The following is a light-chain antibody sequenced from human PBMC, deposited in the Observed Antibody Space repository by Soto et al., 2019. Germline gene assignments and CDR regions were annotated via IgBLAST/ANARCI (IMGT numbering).Light chain of an antibody. J-gene: IGKJ3*01. V-gene: IGKV3-20*01. Sequence: EIVLTQSPGTLSLSPGERATLSCRASQSFSSSYLAWYQQKPGQAPRLLIYGASSRATGIPDSLSGSGSGTDFTLTISSLEPEDFAVYYCQHYGSTLFSFGPGTKADVK. CDR1: QSFSSSY. CDR2: GAS. CDR3: QHYGSTLFS.